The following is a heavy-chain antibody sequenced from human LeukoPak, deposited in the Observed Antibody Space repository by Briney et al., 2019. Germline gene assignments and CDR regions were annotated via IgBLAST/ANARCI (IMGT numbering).Heavy chain of an antibody. V-gene: IGHV4-34*01. D-gene: IGHD2-2*01. CDR2: INHSGST. J-gene: IGHJ6*02. CDR1: GGSFSNYY. Sequence: SSETLSLTCDVYGGSFSNYYWSWIRQPPGKGLEWIGEINHSGSTNYNPSLKSRVTISVDTSNNQSSLKLSSVTAADTAVYYCARGWGRYCGSSSCSYYYYYGMDVWGQGTTVTVSS. CDR3: ARGWGRYCGSSSCSYYYYYGMDV.